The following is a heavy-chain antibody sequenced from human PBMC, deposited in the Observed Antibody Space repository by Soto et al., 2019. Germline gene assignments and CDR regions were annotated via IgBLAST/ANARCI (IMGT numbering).Heavy chain of an antibody. D-gene: IGHD2-2*01. V-gene: IGHV3-7*03. CDR2: IKQDGSEK. J-gene: IGHJ6*03. CDR1: GFTFSSYW. CDR3: ARGTRGYCSSTSCYGVGYYYYYMDV. Sequence: GGSLRLSCAASGFTFSSYWMSWVRQAPGKGLEWVASIKQDGSEKYYVDSVKGRFTISRDNAKNSLYLQMNSLRAEDTAVYYCARGTRGYCSSTSCYGVGYYYYYMDVWGKGTTVTVSS.